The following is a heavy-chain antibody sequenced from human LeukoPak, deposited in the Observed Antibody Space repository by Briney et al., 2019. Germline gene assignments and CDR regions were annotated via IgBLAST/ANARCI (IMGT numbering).Heavy chain of an antibody. D-gene: IGHD3-9*01. Sequence: SVKVSCKASGGTFSSYAISWMRQAPGQGLEWMGRIIPILGIANYAQKFQGRVTITADKSTSTAYMELSSLRSEDTAVYYCASDVLRYFDWLPTDAFDIWGQGTMVTVSS. V-gene: IGHV1-69*04. J-gene: IGHJ3*02. CDR3: ASDVLRYFDWLPTDAFDI. CDR1: GGTFSSYA. CDR2: IIPILGIA.